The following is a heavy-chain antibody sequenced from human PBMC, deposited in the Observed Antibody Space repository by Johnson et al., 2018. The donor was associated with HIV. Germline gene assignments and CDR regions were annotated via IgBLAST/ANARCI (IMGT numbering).Heavy chain of an antibody. V-gene: IGHV3-9*01. CDR1: GFTFDDYA. CDR3: ARDAHRTDDAFDI. J-gene: IGHJ3*02. Sequence: VESGGGLVQPGRSLRLSCAASGFTFDDYAMHWVRQAPGKGLEWVSGISWNSGSIGYADSVKGRFTISRDNAKNSLYLQMNSLRAEDTAVYYCARDAHRTDDAFDIWGQGTMVTVSS. CDR2: ISWNSGSI. D-gene: IGHD1-14*01.